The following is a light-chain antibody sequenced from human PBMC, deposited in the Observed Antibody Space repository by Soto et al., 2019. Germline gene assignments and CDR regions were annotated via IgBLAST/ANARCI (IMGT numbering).Light chain of an antibody. CDR3: QVYGSSPRYT. Sequence: EIELTQSPGTLSLSPGERATLTCRVSQSVNAGYLAWYQQKPGQAPRLLFYGVSNRAAGIPDRFSGSGSGTDFTLTISSLEPEDFAVYYCQVYGSSPRYTLGQGTKVEIK. CDR1: QSVNAGY. J-gene: IGKJ2*01. CDR2: GVS. V-gene: IGKV3-20*01.